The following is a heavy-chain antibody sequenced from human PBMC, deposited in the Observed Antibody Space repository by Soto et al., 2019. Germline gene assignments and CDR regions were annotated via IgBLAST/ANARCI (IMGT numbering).Heavy chain of an antibody. V-gene: IGHV1-69*01. D-gene: IGHD2-2*01. J-gene: IGHJ6*02. CDR1: GGTFSSYA. CDR2: IIPISETT. CDR3: ARSQGSSTSLEIYYYYDYGIDV. Sequence: QVQLVQSGAEVKKPGSSVKVSCKASGGTFSSYAISWVRQAPGQGLEWMGGIIPISETTNYAQKFQGRVTITADESKSTAYMELSSLRSEDTAVYYCARSQGSSTSLEIYYYYDYGIDVWGQGTTVTVSS.